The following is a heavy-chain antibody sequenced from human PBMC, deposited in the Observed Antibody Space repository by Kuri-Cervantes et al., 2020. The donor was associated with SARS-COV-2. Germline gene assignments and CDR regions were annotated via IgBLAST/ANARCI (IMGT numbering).Heavy chain of an antibody. CDR2: IYHSGDT. CDR1: GYSIRNGYY. CDR3: ATTYCGGDCSFDY. D-gene: IGHD2-21*01. V-gene: IGHV4-38-2*01. Sequence: SQTLSLTCAVSGYSIRNGYYWGCIRQPPGKGLEWIGTIYHSGDTFYNPSLKSQATISVDTSRNQFSLRLTSVTAADTATYYCATTYCGGDCSFDYWGQGTLVTVSS. J-gene: IGHJ4*02.